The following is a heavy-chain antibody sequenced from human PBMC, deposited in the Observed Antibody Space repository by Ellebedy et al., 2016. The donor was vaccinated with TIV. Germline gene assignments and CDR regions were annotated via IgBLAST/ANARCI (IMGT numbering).Heavy chain of an antibody. CDR3: ARQSGNVYGDYAEINWFDP. J-gene: IGHJ5*02. Sequence: GESLKISXKGSGYSLTSYWIGWVRQMPGKGLEWMGIIYPGDSDTRYSPSFQGQVTISADKSISTAYLQWSSLKASDTAMYYCARQSGNVYGDYAEINWFDPWGQGTLVTVSS. D-gene: IGHD4-17*01. CDR2: IYPGDSDT. CDR1: GYSLTSYW. V-gene: IGHV5-51*01.